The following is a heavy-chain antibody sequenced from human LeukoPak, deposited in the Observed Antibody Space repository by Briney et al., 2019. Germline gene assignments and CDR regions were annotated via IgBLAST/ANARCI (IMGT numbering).Heavy chain of an antibody. Sequence: ASAKVSCKASGYTFTSYGISWVRQAPGQGLEWMGWISAYNGNTNYAQKLQGRVTMTTDTSTSTAYMELRSLRSDDTAVYYCARAFWDIVVVPAAILGHYYYMDVWGKGTTVTVSS. D-gene: IGHD2-2*01. J-gene: IGHJ6*03. CDR2: ISAYNGNT. CDR3: ARAFWDIVVVPAAILGHYYYMDV. V-gene: IGHV1-18*01. CDR1: GYTFTSYG.